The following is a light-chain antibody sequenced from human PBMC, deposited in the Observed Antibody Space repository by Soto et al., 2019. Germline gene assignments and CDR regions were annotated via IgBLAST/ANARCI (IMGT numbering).Light chain of an antibody. CDR2: DAS. V-gene: IGKV1-5*01. CDR1: QSISSW. Sequence: DIQMTQSPSTLSASVGDRVTITCRASQSISSWLAWYQQKPGKAPKLLIYDASSLESGVPSRFGGSGSGTEFTLTISSLQPDDCATYYCQQYNSYSLYTFGQGTKLEIK. CDR3: QQYNSYSLYT. J-gene: IGKJ2*01.